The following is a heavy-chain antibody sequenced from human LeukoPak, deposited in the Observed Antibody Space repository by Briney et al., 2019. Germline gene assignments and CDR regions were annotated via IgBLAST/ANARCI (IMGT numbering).Heavy chain of an antibody. Sequence: AGGSLRLSCAASGFTFSSYGMHWVRQAPGKGLEWVAFIRYDGSNKYYADSVKGRFTISRDNAKNSLYLQMNSLRAEDTAMYYCARDTRGESDYWGHGTLVTVSS. V-gene: IGHV3-30*02. CDR2: IRYDGSNK. CDR1: GFTFSSYG. J-gene: IGHJ4*01. D-gene: IGHD2-2*01. CDR3: ARDTRGESDY.